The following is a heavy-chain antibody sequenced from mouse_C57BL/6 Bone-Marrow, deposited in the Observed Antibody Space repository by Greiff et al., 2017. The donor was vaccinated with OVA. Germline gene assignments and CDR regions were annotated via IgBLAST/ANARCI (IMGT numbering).Heavy chain of an antibody. Sequence: VQLQQPGAELVRPGSSVKLSCKASGYTFTSYWMHWVKQRPIQGLEWIGNIDPSDSETHYNQKFKDKATLTVDKSSSTAYMQLSSLTSEDSAVYYCAREGYYYGSSYDDGYWYFDVWGTGTTVTVSS. J-gene: IGHJ1*03. D-gene: IGHD1-1*01. CDR2: IDPSDSET. CDR1: GYTFTSYW. V-gene: IGHV1-52*01. CDR3: AREGYYYGSSYDDGYWYFDV.